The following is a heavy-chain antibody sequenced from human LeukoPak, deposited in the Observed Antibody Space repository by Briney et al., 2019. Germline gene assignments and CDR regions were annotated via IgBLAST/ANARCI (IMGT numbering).Heavy chain of an antibody. D-gene: IGHD2-21*02. CDR3: ARAVTVVTRGGLVFDY. V-gene: IGHV3-48*02. J-gene: IGHJ4*02. Sequence: GGSLRLSCAPSGFTFSSYSMNWVRQAPGKGLEWVSYISSSSNTIYYADSVKGRFTISRDNAKNSLFLQMNSLRDEDTSVYYCARAVTVVTRGGLVFDYWGQGTLVTVSS. CDR2: ISSSSNTI. CDR1: GFTFSSYS.